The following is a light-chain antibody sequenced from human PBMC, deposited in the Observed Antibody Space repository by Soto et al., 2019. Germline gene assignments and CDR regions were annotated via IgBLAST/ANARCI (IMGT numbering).Light chain of an antibody. Sequence: EIVLTQSPGTLSLSPGERATLSCRASQSVSSSYLAWYQQKPGQAPRLLIYGASSRATGIPDRFSGSGSGKDFNLTISRLEPEDFAVYYCQQYGSSRTWTFGQGTKVDI. CDR1: QSVSSSY. J-gene: IGKJ1*01. V-gene: IGKV3-20*01. CDR3: QQYGSSRTWT. CDR2: GAS.